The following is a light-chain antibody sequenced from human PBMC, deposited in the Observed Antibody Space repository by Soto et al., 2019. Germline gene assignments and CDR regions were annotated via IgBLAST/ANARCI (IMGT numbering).Light chain of an antibody. J-gene: IGKJ5*01. CDR1: QSVSSSY. CDR2: GAS. Sequence: EIVWTQSPSTLSLSPGERATLSCRASQSVSSSYLAWYQQKFGQAPRLLIYGASSRATGIPDRFSGSGSGTDFTLTISRLEPEDFAVYYCQQYGSPITFAQGTRLDIK. V-gene: IGKV3-20*01. CDR3: QQYGSPIT.